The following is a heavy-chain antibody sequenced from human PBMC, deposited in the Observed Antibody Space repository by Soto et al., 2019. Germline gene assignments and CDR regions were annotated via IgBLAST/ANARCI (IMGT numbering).Heavy chain of an antibody. Sequence: ETLSLTCTVSGGSISSYYWSWIRQPAGKGLEWIGRIYTSGSTNYNPSLKSRVTMSVDTSKNQFSLKLSSVTAADTAVYYCAIACSSNSRYDVFADCGQRTLVIVSA. J-gene: IGHJ4*02. CDR3: AIACSSNSRYDVFAD. D-gene: IGHD2-2*01. V-gene: IGHV4-4*07. CDR1: GGSISSYY. CDR2: IYTSGST.